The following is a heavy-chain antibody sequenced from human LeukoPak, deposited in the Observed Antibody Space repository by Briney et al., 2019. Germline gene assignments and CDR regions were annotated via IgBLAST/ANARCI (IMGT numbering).Heavy chain of an antibody. CDR2: ISSSSSYI. D-gene: IGHD2-2*01. V-gene: IGHV3-21*01. CDR1: GFTFSSNS. J-gene: IGHJ4*02. CDR3: ARVEGYCSSTSCYSRWEFDY. Sequence: PGGSLRLSCAASGFTFSSNSMNWVRQAPGRGLEWVSSISSSSSYIYYADSVKGRFTISRDNAKNSLYLQMNSLRAEDTAVYYCARVEGYCSSTSCYSRWEFDYWGQGTLVTVSS.